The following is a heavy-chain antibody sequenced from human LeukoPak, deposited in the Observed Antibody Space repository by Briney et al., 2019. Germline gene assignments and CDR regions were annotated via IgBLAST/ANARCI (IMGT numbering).Heavy chain of an antibody. V-gene: IGHV4-38-2*02. CDR2: IYHSGST. CDR1: AYSSSSGYY. J-gene: IGHJ3*02. CDR3: AQDEEPGSFDI. D-gene: IGHD1-26*01. Sequence: PSETLSLTCTVSAYSSSSGYYWGWIRQPPGKGLEWIGSIYHSGSTYYNPSLKSRVTISADTSKNQFSLKLSSVTAADTAVYYCAQDEEPGSFDIWGQGTMVTVSS.